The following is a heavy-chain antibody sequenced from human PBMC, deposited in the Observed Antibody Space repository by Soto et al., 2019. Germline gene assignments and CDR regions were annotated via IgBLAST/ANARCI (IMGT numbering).Heavy chain of an antibody. Sequence: PGGSLRLSCAASGFTFSSYAMSWVRQAPGEGLAWVSTITGGGHNTYYADSVKGRFTISRDNSKNTVYLQMNSLRAEDTAIYYCAKGFQFGSAMDVWGQGTTVTVSS. CDR1: GFTFSSYA. V-gene: IGHV3-23*01. J-gene: IGHJ6*02. CDR2: ITGGGHNT. D-gene: IGHD3-10*01. CDR3: AKGFQFGSAMDV.